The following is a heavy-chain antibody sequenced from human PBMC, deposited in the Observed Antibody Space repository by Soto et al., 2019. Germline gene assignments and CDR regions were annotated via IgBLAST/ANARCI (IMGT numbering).Heavy chain of an antibody. Sequence: DVQLLESGGHLVQPGGSLRLSCAASGFTFSSYAMSWVRQAPGKGREWVSSVSAGGDMTNYSDSVKGRFNISRDNSNNALFLQMNSLRIEDTALYYCARGDRGGSGSPASYYYSGLDVWGQGTTVTVS. CDR2: VSAGGDMT. CDR3: ARGDRGGSGSPASYYYSGLDV. V-gene: IGHV3-23*01. D-gene: IGHD3-10*01. J-gene: IGHJ6*02. CDR1: GFTFSSYA.